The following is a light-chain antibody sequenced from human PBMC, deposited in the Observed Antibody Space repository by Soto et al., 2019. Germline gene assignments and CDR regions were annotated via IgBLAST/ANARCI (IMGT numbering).Light chain of an antibody. J-gene: IGLJ1*01. Sequence: QSVLTQPASVSGSPGQSITISCAGTSSDIGGYNYVSWYQQHPGKAPKLIIYEVSNRPSGVSNRFSGSKSGNTASLAITGLQAEDEADYYCQSYDSSLVYVFGTGTKLTVL. CDR3: QSYDSSLVYV. CDR1: SSDIGGYNY. V-gene: IGLV2-14*01. CDR2: EVS.